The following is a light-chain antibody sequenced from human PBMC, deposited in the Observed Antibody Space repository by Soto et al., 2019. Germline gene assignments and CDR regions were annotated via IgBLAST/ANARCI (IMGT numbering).Light chain of an antibody. CDR1: MRDVGAYNL. V-gene: IGLV2-23*02. CDR3: CSYAGSSTYV. J-gene: IGLJ1*01. Sequence: QSALTQPASVSGSAGQSITISCSGTMRDVGAYNLVSWYQQHPGTAPKLIIYEVRNRPSGISSRFSGSRSGNTASLTISGLQSEDEGDYYCCSYAGSSTYVFGTGTKVTVL. CDR2: EVR.